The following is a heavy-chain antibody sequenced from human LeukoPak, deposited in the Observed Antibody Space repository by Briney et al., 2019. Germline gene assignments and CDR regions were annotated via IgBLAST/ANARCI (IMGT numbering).Heavy chain of an antibody. D-gene: IGHD4-17*01. CDR1: GFTFSGSA. CDR3: TRPTVATNS. V-gene: IGHV3-73*01. J-gene: IGHJ4*02. Sequence: PGGSLRLSCEASGFTFSGSAIHWVRQASGKGLEWIGRIRSKGDNHATAYAASVEGRFTISRNDSTNTAYLQMNRLTTDDTGMYYRTRPTVATNSWGQGTLVTVSS. CDR2: IRSKGDNHAT.